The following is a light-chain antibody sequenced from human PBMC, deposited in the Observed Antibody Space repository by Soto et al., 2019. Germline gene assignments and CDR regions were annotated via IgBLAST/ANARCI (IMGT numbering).Light chain of an antibody. V-gene: IGLV4-69*01. Sequence: QLVLTQSPSASASLGASVKLTCTLSSGHRSYAIAWHQQQTGKGPRFLMKVNSDGTHSKGDGIPDRFSGSSSGAERYLTISSLQSEDEADYYCQTWGSGIRVFGGGTKVTVL. CDR1: SGHRSYA. CDR3: QTWGSGIRV. CDR2: VNSDGTH. J-gene: IGLJ3*02.